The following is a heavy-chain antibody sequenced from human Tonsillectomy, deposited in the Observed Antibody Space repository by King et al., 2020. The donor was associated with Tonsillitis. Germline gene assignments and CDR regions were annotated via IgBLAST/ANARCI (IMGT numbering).Heavy chain of an antibody. CDR2: IYSNCAT. D-gene: IGHD2-21*01. CDR1: GFNVSSNY. J-gene: IGHJ6*03. Sequence: VQLVESGGDLVQPGGSLSLSCAASGFNVSSNYMSWVRQAPGKGLEWVSVIYSNCATYYADSVKGRFTISRHNSENTLYLQMNSLRPEDTAVYFCASEGAAIRHYYYYMDVWGKGTTVTVSS. CDR3: ASEGAAIRHYYYYMDV. V-gene: IGHV3-53*04.